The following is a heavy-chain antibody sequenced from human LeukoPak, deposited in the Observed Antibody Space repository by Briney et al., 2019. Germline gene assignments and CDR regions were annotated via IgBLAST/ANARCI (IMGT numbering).Heavy chain of an antibody. V-gene: IGHV3-53*01. CDR2: IYSDGRT. J-gene: IGHJ2*01. CDR1: GFTVSSNY. Sequence: GGSLRLSCAASGFTVSSNYINWVRQAPGKGLEWVSIIYSDGRTFYAGSVKGRFTISRDNSKNTVFLQMNSLRADDTAVYYCGRPALNPWYFDLWGRGTLVTVSS. CDR3: GRPALNPWYFDL. D-gene: IGHD6-25*01.